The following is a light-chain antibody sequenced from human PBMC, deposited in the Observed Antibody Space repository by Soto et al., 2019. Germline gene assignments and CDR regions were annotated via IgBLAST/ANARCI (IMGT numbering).Light chain of an antibody. J-gene: IGLJ1*01. CDR2: DVS. V-gene: IGLV2-11*01. Sequence: QSVLTKPRSVYGSPGESVTITCKGTSSDVGGYNYVSWYQQHPGKAPKLMIYDVSKRPSGVPDRFSGSKSGNTASLTISGLQAEDEADYYCCSYAGSYTYVFGTGTKVTV. CDR1: SSDVGGYNY. CDR3: CSYAGSYTYV.